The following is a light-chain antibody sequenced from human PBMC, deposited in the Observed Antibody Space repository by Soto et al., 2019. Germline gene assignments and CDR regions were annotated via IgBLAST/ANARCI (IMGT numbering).Light chain of an antibody. CDR2: EVI. V-gene: IGLV2-23*02. CDR3: CSYAGSSIFV. Sequence: QSVLTQPASVSGSPGQSITISCTGSSSDVGTYNLVSWYQHHPGKAPKLMISEVIKRPSGVSNRFSGSKSGNTASLTISGLQAEDEGDYYCCSYAGSSIFVFGGGTKLTVL. J-gene: IGLJ2*01. CDR1: SSDVGTYNL.